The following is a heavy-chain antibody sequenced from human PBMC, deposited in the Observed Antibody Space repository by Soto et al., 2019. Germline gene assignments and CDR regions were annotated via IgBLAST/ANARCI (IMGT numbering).Heavy chain of an antibody. Sequence: GASVKVSCKASGYTFTSYGISWVRQAPGQGLEWMGWISAYNGNTNYAQKLQGRVTMTTDTSTSTAYMELRSLRSDDTAVYYCARDLYSSRGGWGGGNYYYGMDVWGQGTTVTVSS. CDR1: GYTFTSYG. CDR3: ARDLYSSRGGWGGGNYYYGMDV. D-gene: IGHD6-13*01. V-gene: IGHV1-18*01. J-gene: IGHJ6*02. CDR2: ISAYNGNT.